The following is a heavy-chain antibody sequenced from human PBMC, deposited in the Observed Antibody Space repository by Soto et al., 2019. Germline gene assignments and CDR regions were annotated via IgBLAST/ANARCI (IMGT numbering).Heavy chain of an antibody. CDR2: ISYDGSNK. CDR3: ARVVPAAMYYYYGMDV. V-gene: IGHV3-30*04. D-gene: IGHD2-2*01. Sequence: GGSLRLSCAASGFTFSSYAMHWVRQAPGKGLEWVAVISYDGSNKYYADSVKGRFTISRDNSKNTLYLQMNSLRAEDTAVYYCARVVPAAMYYYYGMDVWGHGTTVTVSS. J-gene: IGHJ6*02. CDR1: GFTFSSYA.